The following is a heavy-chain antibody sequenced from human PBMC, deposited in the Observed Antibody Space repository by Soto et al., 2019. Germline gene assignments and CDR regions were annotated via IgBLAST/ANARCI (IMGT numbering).Heavy chain of an antibody. J-gene: IGHJ6*03. V-gene: IGHV3-64*01. D-gene: IGHD6-6*01. CDR2: TSGNGVGT. CDR1: GFTLSGYA. CDR3: ARRARPDFYYMDV. Sequence: EVQLAESGGGLAQPGGSLRLSCAASGFTLSGYAMDWVRQAPGKGLEYVSGTSGNGVGTYYANSVQGRFTISRDNSKNTVYLQVGSLRPEDMDVYYCARRARPDFYYMDVWGNGTTVTVSS.